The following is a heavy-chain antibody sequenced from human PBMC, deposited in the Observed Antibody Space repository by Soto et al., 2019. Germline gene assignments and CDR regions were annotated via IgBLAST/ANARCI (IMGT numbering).Heavy chain of an antibody. D-gene: IGHD6-19*01. Sequence: SQTLSLTCAISGDRVSSNSAAWTWIRPSPSRGLEWLGRTYYRSKWYNDYAVSVKSRITINPDTSKNQFSLQLNSVTPEDTAVYYCARDMSVAGYAFDIWGQGTMVTVSS. CDR3: ARDMSVAGYAFDI. J-gene: IGHJ3*02. CDR1: GDRVSSNSAA. V-gene: IGHV6-1*01. CDR2: TYYRSKWYN.